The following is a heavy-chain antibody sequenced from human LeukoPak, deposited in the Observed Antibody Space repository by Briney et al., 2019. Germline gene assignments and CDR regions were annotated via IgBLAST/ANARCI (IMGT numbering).Heavy chain of an antibody. CDR1: GFTFSTYW. CDR2: INSDGSTT. V-gene: IGHV3-74*01. D-gene: IGHD5-12*01. J-gene: IGHJ4*02. CDR3: VGVATTTLFDF. Sequence: GGSLRLSCAASGFTFSTYWMHWVRQEPGKGLVWVSRINSDGSTTAYADSVKGRFTISRDYAKNTVYLQMNSLRAEDTAVYYCVGVATTTLFDFWGQGTLVTVSS.